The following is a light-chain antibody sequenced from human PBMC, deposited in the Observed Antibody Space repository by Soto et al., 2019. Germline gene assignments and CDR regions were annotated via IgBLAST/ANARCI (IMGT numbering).Light chain of an antibody. CDR3: SSYAGSNNYV. CDR1: DSNIGDNA. CDR2: SNR. J-gene: IGLJ1*01. Sequence: QSVLTQPPSASGTPGQRVSISCSGSDSNIGDNAVNWFQQLPGTAPKLLIYSNRQRPSGVPDRFSGSKSGNTASLTVSGLQAEDEADYYCSSYAGSNNYVFGTGTKVTVL. V-gene: IGLV1-44*01.